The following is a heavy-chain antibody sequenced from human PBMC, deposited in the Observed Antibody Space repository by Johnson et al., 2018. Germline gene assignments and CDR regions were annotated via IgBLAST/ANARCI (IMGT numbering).Heavy chain of an antibody. CDR3: TPDYSPCGGPCSCYSSAEYFQH. CDR2: IKSRTDGGTI. J-gene: IGHJ1*01. Sequence: VQLVESGGGLVKPGGSLRLSCAASGFTFTNAWMNWVRQAPGKGLEWVGRIKSRTDGGTIDYAAPVKGRFTISRDDSKNTLDLQMNSLKTEDTAVYYFTPDYSPCGGPCSCYSSAEYFQHWGQGTLVTVSS. V-gene: IGHV3-15*07. D-gene: IGHD2-15*01. CDR1: GFTFTNAW.